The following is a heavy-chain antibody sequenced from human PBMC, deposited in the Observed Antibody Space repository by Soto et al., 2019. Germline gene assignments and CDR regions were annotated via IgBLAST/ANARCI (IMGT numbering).Heavy chain of an antibody. Sequence: GESLKISCVGSGFSFGGYTFGWVRQVPGKGLEWMGVIHPGDSDTIYSPSFQGQVTISADKSISTAYLQWSSLKASDTAMYYCTLSYGDSYYYYYGMDVWGQGTTVTVSS. CDR1: GFSFGGYT. CDR3: TLSYGDSYYYYYGMDV. V-gene: IGHV5-51*01. J-gene: IGHJ6*02. CDR2: IHPGDSDT. D-gene: IGHD4-17*01.